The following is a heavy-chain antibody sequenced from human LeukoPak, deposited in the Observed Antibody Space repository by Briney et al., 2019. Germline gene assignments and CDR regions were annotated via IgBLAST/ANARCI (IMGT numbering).Heavy chain of an antibody. J-gene: IGHJ4*02. CDR2: MRNRGNSYTA. CDR1: GFTFGDHY. CDR3: TTDRGLGRVFYLVY. V-gene: IGHV3-72*01. D-gene: IGHD2/OR15-2a*01. Sequence: GGSLRLSCAASGFTFGDHYMDWVRQAPGKGLEWVGRMRNRGNSYTAEYAASVKDRFTISRDDSESSLYLQMNSLKIEDTAVYYCTTDRGLGRVFYLVYWGQGTLVTVSS.